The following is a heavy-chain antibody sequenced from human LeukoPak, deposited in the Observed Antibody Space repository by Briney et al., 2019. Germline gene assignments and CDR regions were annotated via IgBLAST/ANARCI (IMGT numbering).Heavy chain of an antibody. CDR2: IKQDGSEK. D-gene: IGHD6-19*01. CDR1: GFTFSSNW. CDR3: ASGSGWYFDY. Sequence: PGGSLRLSCAASGFTFSSNWMSWVRQAPGKGLEWVANIKQDGSEKYYVDSVKSRFTISRDNAKNSLYLQMNSLRAEDTAIYYCASGSGWYFDYWGQGTLVSVSS. J-gene: IGHJ4*02. V-gene: IGHV3-7*01.